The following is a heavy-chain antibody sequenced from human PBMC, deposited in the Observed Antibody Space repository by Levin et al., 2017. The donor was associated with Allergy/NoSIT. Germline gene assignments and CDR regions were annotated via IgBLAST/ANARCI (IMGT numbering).Heavy chain of an antibody. CDR2: INWNRDKI. Sequence: SLKISCAASGFTFGDYAMHWVWQAPGKGLEWVSGINWNRDKIGYADSVRARFTISRDNAENSLYLQMNSLGPEDTALYYCAKGLNWGSPNTFDYWGQGTLVTVSS. CDR1: GFTFGDYA. D-gene: IGHD7-27*01. J-gene: IGHJ4*02. CDR3: AKGLNWGSPNTFDY. V-gene: IGHV3-9*01.